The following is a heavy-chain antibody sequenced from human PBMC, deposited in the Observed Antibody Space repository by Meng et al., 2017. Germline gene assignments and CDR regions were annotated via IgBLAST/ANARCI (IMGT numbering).Heavy chain of an antibody. CDR3: ARVGKVVTAPLTY. Sequence: QAQVQQGGAGLLKPSETLSLTCAVYGGSFSGYYWSWIRQPPGKGLEWIGEINHSGSTNYNPSLKSRVTISVDTSKNQFSLKLSSVTAADTAVYYCARVGKVVTAPLTYWGQGTLVTVSS. D-gene: IGHD2-21*02. CDR1: GGSFSGYY. J-gene: IGHJ4*02. CDR2: INHSGST. V-gene: IGHV4-34*01.